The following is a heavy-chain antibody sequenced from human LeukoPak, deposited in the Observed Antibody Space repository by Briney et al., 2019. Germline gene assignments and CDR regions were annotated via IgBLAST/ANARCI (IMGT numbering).Heavy chain of an antibody. CDR1: GFAFTTYT. CDR2: ISSSDNTI. J-gene: IGHJ6*03. V-gene: IGHV3-48*01. Sequence: GGSLRLYCAASGFAFTTYTMNWVRPAPGRGLEWVSYISSSDNTIYYADAVRGLFTISRDNAKNSLYLQMNSLRAEDTAIYYCARDQGYYYYYMDVWGKGTTVTVSS. CDR3: ARDQGYYYYYMDV.